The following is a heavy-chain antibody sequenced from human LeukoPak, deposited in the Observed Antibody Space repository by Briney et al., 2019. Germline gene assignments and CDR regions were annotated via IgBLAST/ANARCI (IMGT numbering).Heavy chain of an antibody. J-gene: IGHJ4*02. CDR3: QTDYIVVVPAALDY. V-gene: IGHV3-30*02. Sequence: PGGSLRLAWAASGFTLSSFGTRWVRQAPSKGLEWVAFILYDGSNKYYADSVKGRFTIARDNSKNTLYLQMNSLRAEDTAVYYCQTDYIVVVPAALDYWGQGTLVTVSS. D-gene: IGHD2-2*01. CDR1: GFTLSSFG. CDR2: ILYDGSNK.